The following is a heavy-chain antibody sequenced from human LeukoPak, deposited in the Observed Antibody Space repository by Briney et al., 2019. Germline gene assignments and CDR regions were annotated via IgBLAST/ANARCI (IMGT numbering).Heavy chain of an antibody. V-gene: IGHV1-2*02. CDR2: INPNSGGT. CDR3: ARDHSGIAWFDP. J-gene: IGHJ5*02. Sequence: ASVKVSCKASGYTFTGYYMHWVRQAPGQGLEWMGWINPNSGGTNYAQKFQGRVTMTRDTSISTAYMELSRLRSDDTAVYYCARDHSGIAWFDPWGQGTLVTVSS. D-gene: IGHD6-13*01. CDR1: GYTFTGYY.